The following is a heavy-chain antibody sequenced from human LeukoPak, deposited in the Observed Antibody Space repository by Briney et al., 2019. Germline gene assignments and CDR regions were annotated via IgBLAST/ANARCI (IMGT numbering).Heavy chain of an antibody. D-gene: IGHD6-13*01. CDR2: ISSTSIYI. CDR3: ARVAAGAEAHTLHYHYMDV. J-gene: IGHJ6*03. Sequence: PGGSLRLSCAASGFTFSIYSMSWVRQAPGKGLEWVSSISSTSIYIYYADSVRGRFTISRDNAENSLYLQINSLGVEDTAVYSCARVAAGAEAHTLHYHYMDVWGKGTTVTASS. V-gene: IGHV3-21*01. CDR1: GFTFSIYS.